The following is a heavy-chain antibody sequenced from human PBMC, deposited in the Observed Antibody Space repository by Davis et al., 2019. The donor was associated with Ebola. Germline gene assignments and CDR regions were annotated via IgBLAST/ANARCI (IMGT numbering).Heavy chain of an antibody. CDR1: GFSSSSYT. V-gene: IGHV3-23*01. CDR3: TTRLVNHFDY. J-gene: IGHJ4*02. Sequence: PARSLTLSCAASGFSSSSYTINWVRQAPGKWLEWVSTISDRSEHTHYADSVKGRFTISRDDSKNTVFLHMNTLRAEDTAIYYCTTRLVNHFDYWGQGTLVTVSS. D-gene: IGHD6-19*01. CDR2: ISDRSEHT.